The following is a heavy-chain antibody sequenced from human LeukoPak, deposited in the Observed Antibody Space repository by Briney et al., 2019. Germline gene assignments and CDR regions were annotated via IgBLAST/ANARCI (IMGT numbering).Heavy chain of an antibody. CDR2: ISYDGSNK. D-gene: IGHD3-22*01. CDR3: ARDSGYSYAPRFDF. J-gene: IGHJ4*02. V-gene: IGHV3-30-3*01. Sequence: LSLTCAVYGGSFSGYYWSWIRQPPGKGLEWVAFISYDGSNKLYADSVKGRFTISRDNSKNTLFLEMDSLRAEDTAVYYCARDSGYSYAPRFDFWGQGTLVTVSS. CDR1: GGSFSGYY.